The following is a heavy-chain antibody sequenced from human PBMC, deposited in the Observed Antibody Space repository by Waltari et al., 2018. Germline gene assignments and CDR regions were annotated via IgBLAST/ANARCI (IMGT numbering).Heavy chain of an antibody. D-gene: IGHD1-26*01. Sequence: QVQLQESGPGLVKPSETLSLTCSVSGVSIYNYFWNWVRQPPGKGLQWIGYVRHTGITKSNPSLKSRVTMAVDTSKSQISLRLTSVSATDTAVYFCARWDSPGRFFGAWGQGTPVTVSS. CDR2: VRHTGIT. CDR1: GVSIYNYF. V-gene: IGHV4-59*08. CDR3: ARWDSPGRFFGA. J-gene: IGHJ5*02.